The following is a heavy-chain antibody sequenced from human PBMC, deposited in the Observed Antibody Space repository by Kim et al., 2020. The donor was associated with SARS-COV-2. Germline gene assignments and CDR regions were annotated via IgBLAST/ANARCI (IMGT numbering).Heavy chain of an antibody. J-gene: IGHJ4*02. V-gene: IGHV3-74*01. D-gene: IGHD3-16*01. Sequence: YADSVKGRFTISRDNAKNTLFLQMNSLTVDDTAVYYCALEKITVGNLDFWGQGTMVTVSS. CDR3: ALEKITVGNLDF.